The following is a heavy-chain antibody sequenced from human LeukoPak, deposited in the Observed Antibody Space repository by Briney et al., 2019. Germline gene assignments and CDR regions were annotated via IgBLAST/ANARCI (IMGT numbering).Heavy chain of an antibody. CDR3: AGGSRWPGLSY. J-gene: IGHJ4*02. D-gene: IGHD6-13*01. CDR2: IYTAGST. V-gene: IGHV3-53*01. Sequence: GGSLRLSCAASGFTVSGNYMGWVRQAPGKGLEWVSVIYTAGSTYNADSVKGRFTISRDKSKNTLYLQMNTLRAEDTAVYFCAGGSRWPGLSYWGQGTLLTVSS. CDR1: GFTVSGNY.